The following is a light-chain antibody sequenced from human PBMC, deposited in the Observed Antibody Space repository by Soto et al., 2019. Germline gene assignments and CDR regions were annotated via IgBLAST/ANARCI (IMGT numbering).Light chain of an antibody. CDR1: QSVSSY. J-gene: IGKJ1*01. V-gene: IGKV3-11*01. CDR3: QQRSNWPWT. CDR2: DAS. Sequence: EIVLTQSPATLSLSPGERATLSCRASQSVSSYLVWYQQKPGQAPRLLIYDASNRATGIPARFSGSGSGTDFPLTISSLEPEDFAVYYCQQRSNWPWTFDQGTKVEIK.